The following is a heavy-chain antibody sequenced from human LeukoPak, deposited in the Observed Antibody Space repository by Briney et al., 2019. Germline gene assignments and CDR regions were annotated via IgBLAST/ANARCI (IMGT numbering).Heavy chain of an antibody. J-gene: IGHJ5*02. CDR2: INHSGST. D-gene: IGHD3-22*01. Sequence: PSETLSLTCAVYGGSFSGYYWSWIRQPPGKGLEWIGEINHSGSTNYNPSLKSRVTISVDTSKNQFSLKLSSVTAADTAVYYCARAGRITMIVVVDPLKWFDPWGQGTLVTVS. V-gene: IGHV4-34*01. CDR1: GGSFSGYY. CDR3: ARAGRITMIVVVDPLKWFDP.